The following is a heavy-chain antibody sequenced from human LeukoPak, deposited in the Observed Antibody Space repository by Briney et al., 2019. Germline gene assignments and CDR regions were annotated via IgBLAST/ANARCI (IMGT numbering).Heavy chain of an antibody. CDR1: GFTVTNNY. Sequence: GGSLRLSCAASGFTVTNNYVSWVRQAPGKGLEWVSVIYSGGSTYYADSVKGRFTISRDNSKNTLYLQMNSLRAEDTAVYYCARESGSYYGPGGPDYWGQGTLVTVSS. D-gene: IGHD1-26*01. J-gene: IGHJ4*02. CDR3: ARESGSYYGPGGPDY. V-gene: IGHV3-53*01. CDR2: IYSGGST.